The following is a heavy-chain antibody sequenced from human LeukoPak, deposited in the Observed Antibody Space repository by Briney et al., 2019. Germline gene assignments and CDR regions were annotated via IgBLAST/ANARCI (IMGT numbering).Heavy chain of an antibody. D-gene: IGHD3-22*01. Sequence: ASVKVSCKASGYTFTSYGISWVRQAPGQGLEWTGWISAYNGNTNHAQKLQGRVTMTTDTSTSTAYMELSSLRSEDTAVYYCARGGYDYYDSSGYYYFDYWGQGTLVTVSS. V-gene: IGHV1-18*01. CDR3: ARGGYDYYDSSGYYYFDY. CDR2: ISAYNGNT. J-gene: IGHJ4*02. CDR1: GYTFTSYG.